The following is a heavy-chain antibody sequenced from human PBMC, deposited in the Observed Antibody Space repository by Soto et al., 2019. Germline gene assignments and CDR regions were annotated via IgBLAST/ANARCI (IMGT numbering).Heavy chain of an antibody. D-gene: IGHD3-3*01. V-gene: IGHV5-51*01. Sequence: PGESLKISCKGSGYSFSSYWIAWVRQMPGKGLEWMGVIHPGDSDTRYSPSFQGQITISVDKTISTAYVQWSSLKASDTAMYYCARRRDFCTSSRCKSYYYYGMDVWGQGTTVTVSS. J-gene: IGHJ6*02. CDR2: IHPGDSDT. CDR1: GYSFSSYW. CDR3: ARRRDFCTSSRCKSYYYYGMDV.